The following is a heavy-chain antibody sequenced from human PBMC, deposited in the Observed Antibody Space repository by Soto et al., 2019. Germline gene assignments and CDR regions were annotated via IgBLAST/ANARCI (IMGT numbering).Heavy chain of an antibody. CDR2: IYSGGST. D-gene: IGHD6-13*01. V-gene: IGHV3-66*01. J-gene: IGHJ4*02. CDR1: GFTVSSNY. Sequence: EVQLVESGGGLVQPGGSLRLSCAASGFTVSSNYMSWVRQAPGKGLEWVSVIYSGGSTYYADSVKGRFTISRDNSKNTLYLQMNNLRAEDTAVYYCAREPSSSWYNYWGQGTRVTVSS. CDR3: AREPSSSWYNY.